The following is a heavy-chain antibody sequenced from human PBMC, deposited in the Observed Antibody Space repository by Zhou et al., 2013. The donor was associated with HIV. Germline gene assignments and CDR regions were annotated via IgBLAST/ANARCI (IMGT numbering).Heavy chain of an antibody. CDR3: ARDPVGLGWEYYDFWSGYYNRAGNEAFDI. V-gene: IGHV1-18*01. CDR2: ISGYNGNT. D-gene: IGHD3-3*01. J-gene: IGHJ3*02. Sequence: QVQLVQSGVEVKKPGASVKVSCKASGYIFTSSGISWVRQAPGQGLEWMGWISGYNGNTNYVQKFQGRVTMTTDTSTSTAYMELRSLRYDDTAVYYCARDPVGLGWEYYDFWSGYYNRAGNEAFDIWGQGTKVTVSS. CDR1: GYIFTSSG.